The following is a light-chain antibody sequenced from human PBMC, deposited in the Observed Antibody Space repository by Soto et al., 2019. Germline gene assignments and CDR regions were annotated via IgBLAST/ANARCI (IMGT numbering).Light chain of an antibody. V-gene: IGKV1D-12*01. J-gene: IGKJ5*01. Sequence: DIQMTQSPSSVSASVGDRVTITCRASQGISSWLAWYQQKPGKAPKLLIYPASSLQSGVPSRFSTSASGTDLAHYISSPQPEDFASKYSQQANSFSQTFGQATRLKIK. CDR3: QQANSFSQT. CDR1: QGISSW. CDR2: PAS.